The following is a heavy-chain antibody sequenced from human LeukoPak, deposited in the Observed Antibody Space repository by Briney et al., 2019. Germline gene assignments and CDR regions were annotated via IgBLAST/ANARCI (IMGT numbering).Heavy chain of an antibody. D-gene: IGHD6-19*01. CDR3: ARIRGGWFLDS. V-gene: IGHV3-48*04. Sequence: GASLRLSCTASGFTFSDFSMNWVRQAPGKGLEWISYIRSNGGAISYADSVKGRYTTSRDNAKNSLYLQMNSLTAEDTAVYYCARIRGGWFLDSWGQGTLVTVSS. J-gene: IGHJ5*01. CDR1: GFTFSDFS. CDR2: IRSNGGAI.